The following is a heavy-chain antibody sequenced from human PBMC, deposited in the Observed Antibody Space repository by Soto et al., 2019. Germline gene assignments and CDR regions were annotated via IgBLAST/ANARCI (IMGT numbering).Heavy chain of an antibody. CDR2: ISNDGSKR. Sequence: LRLSCVASGFSFSVFGMHWVRQFPGKGLEWVAVISNDGSKRYYIESVEGRFTISRDDSKNTLYLQMDSLRVDDTAVYYCAKDKVPYFDYWSRQRWLDPSGQGPPVTVYS. J-gene: IGHJ5*02. CDR3: AKDKVPYFDYWSRQRWLDP. V-gene: IGHV3-30*18. CDR1: GFSFSVFG. D-gene: IGHD3-3*01.